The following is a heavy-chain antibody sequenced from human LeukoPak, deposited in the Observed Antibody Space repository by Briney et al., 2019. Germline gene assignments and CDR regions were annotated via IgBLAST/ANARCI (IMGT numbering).Heavy chain of an antibody. Sequence: SETLSLTCTVSGGSISSSSYYWGWIRQPPGKGLEWIGSIYYSGSTYYNPSLKSRVTISVDTSKNQSSLKMSSVTAADTAVYYCARDLKLDGSSGYYAFDIWGQGTMVTVSS. CDR1: GGSISSSSYY. J-gene: IGHJ3*02. V-gene: IGHV4-39*07. CDR3: ARDLKLDGSSGYYAFDI. D-gene: IGHD3-22*01. CDR2: IYYSGST.